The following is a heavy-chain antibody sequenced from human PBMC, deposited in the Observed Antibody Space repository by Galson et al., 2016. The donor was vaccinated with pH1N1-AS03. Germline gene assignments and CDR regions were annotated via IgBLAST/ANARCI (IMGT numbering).Heavy chain of an antibody. V-gene: IGHV3-23*01. J-gene: IGHJ4*02. CDR1: GFTFTTCA. Sequence: SLRLSCAASGFTFTTCAMTWVRQAPGKGLEWVSTISASATDTYYADSVKGRFTISRDNSRDTLYLQMSNLRAEDTAVYYCARRSPWSPVPTFYFDYWGQGTLVTVSS. CDR2: ISASATDT. CDR3: ARRSPWSPVPTFYFDY. D-gene: IGHD4/OR15-4a*01.